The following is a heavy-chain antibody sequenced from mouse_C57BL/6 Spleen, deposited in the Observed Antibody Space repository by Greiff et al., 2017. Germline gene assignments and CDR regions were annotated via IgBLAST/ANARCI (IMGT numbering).Heavy chain of an antibody. V-gene: IGHV1-55*01. CDR3: ARKTLDY. Sequence: QVQLQQPGAELVKPGASVKMSCKASGYTFTSYCITWVKQRPGQGLEWIGDIYPGSGSTNYNEIFKSKATLTVDTSSSTDYMQLSSLTSEDSAVYYCARKTLDYWGQGTTLTVSS. CDR1: GYTFTSYC. CDR2: IYPGSGST. J-gene: IGHJ2*01.